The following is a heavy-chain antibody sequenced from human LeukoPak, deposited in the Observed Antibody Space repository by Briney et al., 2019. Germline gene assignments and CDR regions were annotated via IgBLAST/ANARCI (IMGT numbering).Heavy chain of an antibody. CDR1: GYTFTGYY. CDR2: ISAYNGNT. V-gene: IGHV1-18*04. D-gene: IGHD3-10*01. Sequence: GASVKVSCKASGYTFTGYYMHWVRQAPGQGLEWMGWISAYNGNTNYAQRLQGRVTMTTDTSTSTAYMELRSLRSDDTAVYYCARAWGSGSYYTRFDWFDPWGQGTLVTVSS. J-gene: IGHJ5*02. CDR3: ARAWGSGSYYTRFDWFDP.